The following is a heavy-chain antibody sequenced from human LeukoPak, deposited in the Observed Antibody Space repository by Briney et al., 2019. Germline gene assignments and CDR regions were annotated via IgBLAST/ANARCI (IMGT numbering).Heavy chain of an antibody. V-gene: IGHV6-1*01. D-gene: IGHD5-18*01. CDR1: GDSVSSNSGA. CDR2: AFYRSQWYN. J-gene: IGHJ4*02. CDR3: ARSRGYSYGTTFLDY. Sequence: SQTLSLTCAIFGDSVSSNSGAWNWIRQSPSRGLEWLGRAFYRSQWYNDYAVSVKGRIAINPDTSKNQFSLKLSSVTAADTAVYYCARSRGYSYGTTFLDYWGQGTLVTVSS.